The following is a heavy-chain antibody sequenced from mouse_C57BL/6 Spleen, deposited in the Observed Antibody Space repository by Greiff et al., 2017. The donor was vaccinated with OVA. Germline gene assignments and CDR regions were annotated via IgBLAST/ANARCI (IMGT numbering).Heavy chain of an antibody. D-gene: IGHD1-2*01. Sequence: EVQLQQSGPELVKPGASVKISCKASGYSFTDYNMNWVKQSNGKSLEWIGVINPNYGTTSYNQKFKGKATLTVDQSSSTAYMQLNSLTSEDSAVYSCARSHYYGNSGDAMDYWGQGTSVTVSA. CDR2: INPNYGTT. CDR3: ARSHYYGNSGDAMDY. V-gene: IGHV1-39*01. CDR1: GYSFTDYN. J-gene: IGHJ4*01.